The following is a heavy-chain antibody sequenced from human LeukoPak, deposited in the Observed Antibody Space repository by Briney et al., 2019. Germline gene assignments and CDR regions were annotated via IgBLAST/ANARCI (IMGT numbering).Heavy chain of an antibody. CDR2: IYNSGST. Sequence: SETLSLTCTVSGGSISSYYWSWIRQPAGKGLEWVGRIYNSGSTNYNPSLKSRVTMSVDTSKNQFSLKLSSVTAADTAVYYCARSARLVPAAMMDVWGQGTTVTVSS. CDR1: GGSISSYY. V-gene: IGHV4-4*07. J-gene: IGHJ6*02. D-gene: IGHD2-2*01. CDR3: ARSARLVPAAMMDV.